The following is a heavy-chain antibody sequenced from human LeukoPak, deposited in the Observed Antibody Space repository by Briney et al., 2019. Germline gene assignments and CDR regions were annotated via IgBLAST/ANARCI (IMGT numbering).Heavy chain of an antibody. CDR3: ARTGKMTVPAAKVDAFDI. J-gene: IGHJ3*02. Sequence: SVKVSCKASGGTFSSYAISWVRQAPGQGLEWMGGIIPTFGTANYAQKFQGRVTITADESTSTAYMELSSLRSEDTAVYYCARTGKMTVPAAKVDAFDIWGQGTMVTVSS. CDR1: GGTFSSYA. V-gene: IGHV1-69*13. CDR2: IIPTFGTA. D-gene: IGHD2-2*01.